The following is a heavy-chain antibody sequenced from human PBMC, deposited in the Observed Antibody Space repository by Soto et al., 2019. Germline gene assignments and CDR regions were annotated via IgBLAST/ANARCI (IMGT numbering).Heavy chain of an antibody. D-gene: IGHD3-22*01. J-gene: IGHJ5*02. CDR3: ARALTYYYDSSGYYAP. Sequence: ASVKVSCKASGYTFTSYYMHWVRQAPGQGLEWMGIINPSGGSTSYAQKFQGGVTMTRDTSTSTVYMELSSLRSEDTAVYYCARALTYYYDSSGYYAPWGQGALVTVSS. V-gene: IGHV1-46*01. CDR2: INPSGGST. CDR1: GYTFTSYY.